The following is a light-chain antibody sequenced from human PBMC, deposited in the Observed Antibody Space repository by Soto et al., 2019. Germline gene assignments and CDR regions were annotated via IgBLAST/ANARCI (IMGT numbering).Light chain of an antibody. CDR2: DAY. Sequence: DIQMTQSPSSLSASVRDRVTITCQASQDIFSYLSWYQQKPGKAPNVLIYDAYNLETGVPSTFTGSGSGTDFTFTISSLQPEDVATYNCQQYDNLFGQGTRLEIK. V-gene: IGKV1-33*01. J-gene: IGKJ5*01. CDR1: QDIFSY. CDR3: QQYDNL.